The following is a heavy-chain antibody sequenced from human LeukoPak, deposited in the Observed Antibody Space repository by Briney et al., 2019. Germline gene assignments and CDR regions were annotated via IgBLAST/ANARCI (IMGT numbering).Heavy chain of an antibody. CDR1: GGSISSYY. J-gene: IGHJ4*02. CDR3: ARDRGYSYGLDY. CDR2: IYYSGST. Sequence: SETLSLTCTISGGSISSYYWSWIRQPPGKGLEWIGYIYYSGSTNYNPSLKSRVTISVDTSKNQFSLKLSSVTAADTAVYYCARDRGYSYGLDYWGQGTLVAVSS. V-gene: IGHV4-59*01. D-gene: IGHD5-18*01.